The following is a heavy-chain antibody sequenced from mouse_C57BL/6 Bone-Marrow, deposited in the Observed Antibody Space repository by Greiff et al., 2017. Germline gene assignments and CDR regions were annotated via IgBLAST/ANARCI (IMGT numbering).Heavy chain of an antibody. CDR3: ARWGTTVPYYYAMDY. CDR2: IDPNSGGT. V-gene: IGHV1-72*01. Sequence: QVQLQQPGAELVKPGASVKLSCKASGYTFTSYWMHWVKQRPGRGLGWIGRIDPNSGGTKYNEKFKSKATLTVDKPSSTAYMQLSSLTSEDSAVYYCARWGTTVPYYYAMDYWGQGTSVTVSS. D-gene: IGHD1-1*01. J-gene: IGHJ4*01. CDR1: GYTFTSYW.